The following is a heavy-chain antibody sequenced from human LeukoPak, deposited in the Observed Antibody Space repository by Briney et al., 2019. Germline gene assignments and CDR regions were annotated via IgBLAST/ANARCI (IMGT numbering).Heavy chain of an antibody. V-gene: IGHV3-7*01. D-gene: IGHD3-22*01. CDR3: ARDPLTYYYDSSGSTLGY. Sequence: PGGSLRLSCAASGFTFSSYWMSWVRQAPGKGLEWVANIKQDGSEKYYVDSVKGRFTISRDNAKNSLYLQMNSLRAEDTAVYYCARDPLTYYYDSSGSTLGYWGQGTLVTVSS. J-gene: IGHJ4*02. CDR2: IKQDGSEK. CDR1: GFTFSSYW.